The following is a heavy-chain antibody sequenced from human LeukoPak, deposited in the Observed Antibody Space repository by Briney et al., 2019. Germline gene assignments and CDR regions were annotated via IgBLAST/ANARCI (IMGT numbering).Heavy chain of an antibody. J-gene: IGHJ3*01. Sequence: PGGSLRLSCAASGFTFSSYSMNWVRQAPGKGLEWVSSISSSSSYIYYADSVKGRFTISRDNAKNSLYLQMNSLRDEDTAVYYCARDDYDSSGYYKALVWGQGTMVTVSS. V-gene: IGHV3-21*01. CDR2: ISSSSSYI. D-gene: IGHD3-22*01. CDR3: ARDDYDSSGYYKALV. CDR1: GFTFSSYS.